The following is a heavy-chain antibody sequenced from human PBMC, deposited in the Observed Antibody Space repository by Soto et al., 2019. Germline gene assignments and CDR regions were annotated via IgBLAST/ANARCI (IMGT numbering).Heavy chain of an antibody. CDR2: IYWDDDK. D-gene: IGHD3-3*01. Sequence: QITLKESGPTLVKPTQTLTLTCAFSGFSLGTSGVGVGFIRQPPGKALEWLALIYWDDDKRYSPSLKTRLTIPKDTSKTQVVLTMTNMAPVDTATYYCAHQTILTGFDYWGQGNLVTVSS. J-gene: IGHJ4*02. V-gene: IGHV2-5*02. CDR1: GFSLGTSGVG. CDR3: AHQTILTGFDY.